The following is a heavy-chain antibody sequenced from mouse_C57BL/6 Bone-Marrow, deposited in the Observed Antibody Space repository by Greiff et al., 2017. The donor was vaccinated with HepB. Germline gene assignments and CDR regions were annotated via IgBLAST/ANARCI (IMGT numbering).Heavy chain of an antibody. D-gene: IGHD1-1*01. CDR2: INPRNGGT. V-gene: IGHV1-53*01. CDR1: GYTFTSYW. J-gene: IGHJ2*01. Sequence: QVQLQQPGTELVKPGASVKLSCKASGYTFTSYWIHWVKQRPGQGLEWIGNINPRNGGTDYSEKFKSKATLTVDKSSSTAYMQLSSLSSEESAAYYCARYGGSSYEDYFDYWGQGTTLTVSS. CDR3: ARYGGSSYEDYFDY.